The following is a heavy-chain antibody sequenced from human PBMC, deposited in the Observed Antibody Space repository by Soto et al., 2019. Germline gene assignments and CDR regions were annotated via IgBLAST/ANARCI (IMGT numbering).Heavy chain of an antibody. J-gene: IGHJ2*01. V-gene: IGHV3-23*01. CDR3: ARRTVGWYFDL. D-gene: IGHD4-17*01. Sequence: EVQLLESGGGLVQPGGSLRLSCAASGFTFSIYAMNWVRQAPGKGLEWVSVISGSGGSTYYADSVKGRFTIPRDNSKNTLYLQMNSLRAEDTAVYYCARRTVGWYFDLWGRGTLVTVSS. CDR1: GFTFSIYA. CDR2: ISGSGGST.